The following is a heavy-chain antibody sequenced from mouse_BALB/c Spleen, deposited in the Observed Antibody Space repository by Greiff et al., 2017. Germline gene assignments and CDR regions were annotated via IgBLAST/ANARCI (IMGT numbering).Heavy chain of an antibody. Sequence: VQLQQSGPGLVAPSQRLSITCTVSGFSFTSYGVHWVRQPPGKGLEWLGVVWAGGSTNYNSALMSRLRISKDNSKSQVFLKMNSLQTDDTAMYYCARVLDGIYVWFAYWGQGTLVTGSA. J-gene: IGHJ3*01. V-gene: IGHV2-9*02. CDR2: VWAGGST. CDR1: GFSFTSYG. CDR3: ARVLDGIYVWFAY. D-gene: IGHD2-1*01.